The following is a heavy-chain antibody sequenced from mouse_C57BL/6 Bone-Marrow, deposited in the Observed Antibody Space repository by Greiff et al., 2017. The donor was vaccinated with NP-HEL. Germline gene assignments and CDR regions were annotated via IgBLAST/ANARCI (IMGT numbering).Heavy chain of an antibody. V-gene: IGHV1-64*01. CDR2: IHPNSGST. D-gene: IGHD1-1*01. CDR3: ARAYYGRSYGAMDY. J-gene: IGHJ4*01. Sequence: VQLQQPGAELVKPGASVKLSCKASGYTFTSYWMHWVKQRPGQGLEWIGMIHPNSGSTNYNEKFKSKATLTVDKSSSTAYMQLSSLPSEDSAVYYSARAYYGRSYGAMDYWGQGTSVTVSS. CDR1: GYTFTSYW.